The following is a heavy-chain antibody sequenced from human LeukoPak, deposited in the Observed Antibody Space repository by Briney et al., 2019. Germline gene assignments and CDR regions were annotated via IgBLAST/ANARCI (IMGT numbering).Heavy chain of an antibody. Sequence: PSETLSLTCTVSGDSISSSSYYWEWIRQPPGKGLEWIGSTVYSGSTYYNPSLKSRVTISVDMSKNQFSLKLRSVTAADTAVYYCVTQILLCHYFWGQGTLVTVSS. J-gene: IGHJ4*02. V-gene: IGHV4-39*01. CDR2: TVYSGST. CDR1: GDSISSSSYY. CDR3: VTQILLCHYF. D-gene: IGHD2/OR15-2a*01.